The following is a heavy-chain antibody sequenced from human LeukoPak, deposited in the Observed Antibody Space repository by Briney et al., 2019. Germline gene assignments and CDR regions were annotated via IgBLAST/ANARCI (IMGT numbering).Heavy chain of an antibody. Sequence: GGSLRLSCAVSGLAFSTFHMTWVRDAPGKGREWVSAISASGDKTDYADSAKGRFTTSRDNSKNTLYLQMKRRRDADTAVYYYAKGRGYWGQGTLVTVSS. CDR2: ISASGDKT. V-gene: IGHV3-23*01. CDR3: AKGRGY. CDR1: GLAFSTFH. J-gene: IGHJ4*02.